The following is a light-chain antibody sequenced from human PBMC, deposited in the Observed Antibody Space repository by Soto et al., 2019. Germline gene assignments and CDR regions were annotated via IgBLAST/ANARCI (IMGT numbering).Light chain of an antibody. CDR3: QQTSAAPFT. Sequence: DIQMAQSPSSLSASVGDTITITCRASRNINTYLNWYQQKPGKAPKLLIFGASSLQSGVPSRFSGSGSRTGFSLTINSLQPVDFATYCCQQTSAAPFTVGPGTKVDIK. CDR2: GAS. V-gene: IGKV1-39*01. J-gene: IGKJ3*01. CDR1: RNINTY.